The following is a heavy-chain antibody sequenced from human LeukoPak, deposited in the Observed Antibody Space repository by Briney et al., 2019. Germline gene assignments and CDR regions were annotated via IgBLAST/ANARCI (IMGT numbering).Heavy chain of an antibody. Sequence: GGSPRLSCAASGFTLTGHTMTWLRQAPGKGLEWVSIIGGRDDRTYYADFVEGRFTISRDNSKNILYLQMSSLRAEDTAVYYCAKDPNPLYDLWSGYKWGQGTLVTVSS. CDR1: GFTLTGHT. J-gene: IGHJ4*02. CDR3: AKDPNPLYDLWSGYK. V-gene: IGHV3-23*01. CDR2: IGGRDDRT. D-gene: IGHD3-3*01.